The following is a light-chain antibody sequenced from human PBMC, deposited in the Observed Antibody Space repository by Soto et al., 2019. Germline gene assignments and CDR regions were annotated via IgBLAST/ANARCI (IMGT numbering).Light chain of an antibody. CDR2: GAF. V-gene: IGKV3-15*01. CDR3: QQYREWPIYS. Sequence: IVMTQSPATLSVSPGEGATLSCRASQRVGTTLAWYQQKPGQAPRLLIYGAFTRVTGIPARFSGSGSGTEFTLTISSLQSEDFAVYYCQQYREWPIYSFGQGTKLEIK. CDR1: QRVGTT. J-gene: IGKJ2*03.